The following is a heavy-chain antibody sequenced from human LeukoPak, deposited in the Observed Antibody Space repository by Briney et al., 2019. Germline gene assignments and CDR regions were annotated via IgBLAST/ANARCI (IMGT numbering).Heavy chain of an antibody. CDR2: ISGSGSTI. J-gene: IGHJ6*04. CDR1: GFTFSSYG. Sequence: GGSLRLSCAASGFTFSSYGMSWVRQAPGKGLEWVSAISGSGSTIYYADSVKGRFTISRDNAKNSLYLQMNSLRAEDTAVYYCAELGITMIGGVWGKGTTVTISS. CDR3: AELGITMIGGV. V-gene: IGHV3-48*04. D-gene: IGHD3-10*02.